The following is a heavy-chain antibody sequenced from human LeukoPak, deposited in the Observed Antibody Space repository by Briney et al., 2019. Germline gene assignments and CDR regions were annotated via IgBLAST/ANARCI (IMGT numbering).Heavy chain of an antibody. D-gene: IGHD4-17*01. J-gene: IGHJ6*02. CDR3: ARDYGDYYYYYGMDV. CDR1: GGSFSGYY. CDR2: INHSGST. V-gene: IGHV4-34*01. Sequence: PSETLSLTCAVYGGSFSGYYCSWIRQPPGKGLEWIGEINHSGSTNYNPSLKSRVTISVDTSKNQFSLKLSSVTAADTAVYYCARDYGDYYYYYGMDVWGQRTTVTVSS.